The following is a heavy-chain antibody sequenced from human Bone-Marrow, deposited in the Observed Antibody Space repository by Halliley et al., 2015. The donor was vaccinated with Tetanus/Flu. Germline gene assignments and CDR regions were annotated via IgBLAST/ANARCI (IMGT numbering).Heavy chain of an antibody. J-gene: IGHJ4*02. D-gene: IGHD2-21*02. CDR1: GGSISSGDYY. CDR2: IFYSGST. CDR3: ARAIVVLTANYFDY. V-gene: IGHV4-31*03. Sequence: SLTCTVSGGSISSGDYYWSWIRQHPGKGLEWIGNIFYSGSTYYNPSLKSRLTISVDTSKNQFSLKLSSVTAADTAVYYCARAIVVLTANYFDYWGQGTLVTVSS.